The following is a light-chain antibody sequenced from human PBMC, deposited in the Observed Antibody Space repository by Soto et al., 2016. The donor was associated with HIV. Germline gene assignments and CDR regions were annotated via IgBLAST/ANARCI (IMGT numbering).Light chain of an antibody. CDR3: QKYNSAPRT. V-gene: IGKV1-9*01. Sequence: DIQLTQSPSFLSASVGDRVTITCRASQGISSYLAWYQQNPGKVPKLLIFGASTLQSGVPPRFSGSGSGTEFTLTISSLQPEDFATYFCQKYNSAPRTFGQGTKVEIK. CDR1: QGISSY. CDR2: GAS. J-gene: IGKJ1*01.